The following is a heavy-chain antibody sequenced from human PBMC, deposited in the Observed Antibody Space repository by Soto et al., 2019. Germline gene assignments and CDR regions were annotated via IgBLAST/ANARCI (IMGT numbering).Heavy chain of an antibody. J-gene: IGHJ4*02. CDR2: IYHSGST. Sequence: PSETLSLTCAVSGYSISSGYYWGWIRQPPGKGLEWIGSIYHSGSTYYNPSLKSRVTISVDTSKNQFSLKLSSVTAADTAVYYCARTYCSGGSCYFTDCWGQGTMVTVYS. CDR3: ARTYCSGGSCYFTDC. CDR1: GYSISSGYY. V-gene: IGHV4-38-2*01. D-gene: IGHD2-15*01.